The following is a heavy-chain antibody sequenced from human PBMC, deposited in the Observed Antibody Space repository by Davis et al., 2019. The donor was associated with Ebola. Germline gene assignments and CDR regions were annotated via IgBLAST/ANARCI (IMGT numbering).Heavy chain of an antibody. Sequence: PGGSLRPSCPPSGFIFSKWGMTWVRQHAGKGLECVAAISMRGDSTDYADSVKGRFTISRDNSNNKLYLQMNNLRVEDTALYYCVQGTTSCHVWGQGTLVTVSS. CDR2: ISMRGDST. D-gene: IGHD2-2*01. CDR1: GFIFSKWG. V-gene: IGHV3-23*01. J-gene: IGHJ4*02. CDR3: VQGTTSCHV.